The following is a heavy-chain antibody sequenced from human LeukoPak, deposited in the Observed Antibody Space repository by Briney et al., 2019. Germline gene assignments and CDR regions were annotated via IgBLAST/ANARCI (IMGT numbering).Heavy chain of an antibody. CDR1: GFTFNSYS. V-gene: IGHV3-21*01. D-gene: IGHD6-6*01. Sequence: PGGSLRLSCAASGFTFNSYSMNWVGQAPGKGLEWVSSISSGSSYIYSTYYADSVKGRFTISRDSTKNSLYLQINSLRAEDTAVYYCGRAASHYYFASWGQGTLVTVSS. CDR2: ISSGSSYIYST. CDR3: GRAASHYYFAS. J-gene: IGHJ4*02.